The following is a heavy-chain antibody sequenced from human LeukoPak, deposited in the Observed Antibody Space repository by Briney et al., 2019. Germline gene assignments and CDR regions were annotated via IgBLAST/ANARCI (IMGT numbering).Heavy chain of an antibody. V-gene: IGHV3-66*01. CDR1: GFTVSSNY. CDR2: IYSGGST. D-gene: IGHD4-17*01. CDR3: ARLPDYGDYAHFDY. Sequence: GGSLRLSCAASGFTVSSNYMSWVRQAPGKGLEWVSVIYSGGSTYYADSVKGRFTISRDNSKNTLYLQMNSLRAEDTAVCYCARLPDYGDYAHFDYWGQGTLVTVSS. J-gene: IGHJ4*02.